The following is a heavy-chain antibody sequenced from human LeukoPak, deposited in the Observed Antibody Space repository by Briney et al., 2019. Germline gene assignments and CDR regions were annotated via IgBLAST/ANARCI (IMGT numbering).Heavy chain of an antibody. CDR3: ARIQGADELLWFGESKPRSFDY. Sequence: SETLSLTCDVYGGSLSDYNWSWIRQTPGKGLEWTWEIDDSGRTNYNPHLKSRVTISVDTSKNRLCLKLSSVTAADTAVYYCARIQGADELLWFGESKPRSFDYWGQGTLVTVSS. V-gene: IGHV4-34*01. CDR2: IDDSGRT. J-gene: IGHJ4*02. CDR1: GGSLSDYN. D-gene: IGHD3-10*01.